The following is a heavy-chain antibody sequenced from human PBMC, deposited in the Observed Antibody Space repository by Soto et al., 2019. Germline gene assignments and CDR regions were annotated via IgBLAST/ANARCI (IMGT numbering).Heavy chain of an antibody. CDR1: AFTVRSNY. J-gene: IGHJ4*02. CDR2: ISSDGGT. Sequence: EVQLVETGGGLIQPGGSLRLSCAASAFTVRSNYMSWVRQAPGKGLEWVSTISSDGGTYYTESVKGRFAISRDNSKNTLYLHMNSLTAEDTAVYYCARDVMSVAGSADYWGQGTLVTVSS. CDR3: ARDVMSVAGSADY. D-gene: IGHD6-19*01. V-gene: IGHV3-53*02.